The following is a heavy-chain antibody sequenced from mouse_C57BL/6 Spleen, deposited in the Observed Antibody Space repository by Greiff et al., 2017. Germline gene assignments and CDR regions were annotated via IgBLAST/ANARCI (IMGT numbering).Heavy chain of an antibody. J-gene: IGHJ3*01. CDR3: ARSLYSNRFAY. Sequence: EVQLQQSGPELVKPGASVKIPCKASGYTFTDYNMDWVKQSHGKSLEWIGDINPNNGGTIYNQKFKGKATLTVDKSSSTAYMELRSLTSEDTAVYYCARSLYSNRFAYWGQGTLVTVSA. V-gene: IGHV1-18*01. CDR2: INPNNGGT. D-gene: IGHD2-5*01. CDR1: GYTFTDYN.